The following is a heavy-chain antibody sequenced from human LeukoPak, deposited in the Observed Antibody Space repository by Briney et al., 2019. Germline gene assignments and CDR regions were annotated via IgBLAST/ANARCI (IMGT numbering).Heavy chain of an antibody. CDR1: GFNFASYA. D-gene: IGHD2-21*01. Sequence: SGKSLRLSCAASGFNFASYAMYWVRQAPGRGLEWVASISYDGRDKYYVDSVKGRFFISKDSSMSTLYLDMNSLRPEDTALYYCVRDLYSRSPYFDVWGQGTLVTVSS. CDR3: VRDLYSRSPYFDV. J-gene: IGHJ4*02. CDR2: ISYDGRDK. V-gene: IGHV3-30*03.